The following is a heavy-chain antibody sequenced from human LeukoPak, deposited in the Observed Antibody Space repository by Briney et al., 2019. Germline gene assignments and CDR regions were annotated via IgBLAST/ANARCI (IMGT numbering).Heavy chain of an antibody. CDR2: ISYDGSNK. D-gene: IGHD6-19*01. V-gene: IGHV3-30*18. CDR3: AKARGSSERAFAY. CDR1: GFTFSSYV. Sequence: GGSLRHPCSPSGFTFSSYVMLGVRPAPGKGLEGVAVISYDGSNKYYAHSVKGRFTISRDNSKNTLYLQMNSLRAEETAGYYWAKARGSSERAFAYWGQGTLRTVSS. J-gene: IGHJ4*02.